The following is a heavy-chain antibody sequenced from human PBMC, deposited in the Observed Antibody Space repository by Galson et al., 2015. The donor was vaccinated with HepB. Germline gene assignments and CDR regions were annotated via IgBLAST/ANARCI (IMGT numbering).Heavy chain of an antibody. CDR2: ISWNSGSI. Sequence: SLRLSCAASGFTFDDYAMDWVRQAPGKGLEWVSSISWNSGSIGYADSVKGRFTISRDNAKNSLYLQMNSLRVEDTALYYCAKSSGPLWLQLSTGYFDLWGRGTLVAVSS. V-gene: IGHV3-9*01. CDR3: AKSSGPLWLQLSTGYFDL. CDR1: GFTFDDYA. D-gene: IGHD5-24*01. J-gene: IGHJ2*01.